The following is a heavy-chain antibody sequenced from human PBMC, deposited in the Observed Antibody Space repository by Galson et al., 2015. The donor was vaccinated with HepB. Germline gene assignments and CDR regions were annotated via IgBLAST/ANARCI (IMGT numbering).Heavy chain of an antibody. CDR3: ARGGLGSSWDFDY. CDR1: GYTFTGYY. V-gene: IGHV1-2*05. Sequence: SVKVSCKASGYTFTGYYMHWVRQAPGQGLEWMGRINPNSGGTNYAQKFQGRVTMTRDTSISTAYMELSRLRSDDTVVYYCARGGLGSSWDFDYWGQGTLVTVSS. CDR2: INPNSGGT. D-gene: IGHD6-6*01. J-gene: IGHJ4*02.